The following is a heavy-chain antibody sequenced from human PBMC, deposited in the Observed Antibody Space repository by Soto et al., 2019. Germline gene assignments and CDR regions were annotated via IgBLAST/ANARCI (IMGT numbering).Heavy chain of an antibody. J-gene: IGHJ4*02. V-gene: IGHV4-4*02. Sequence: PXETLSLTCAVAGYSISSSVWWTWVRQPPGKGLEWIGEVFHTGDTYFNPSLRSRVAMSVDKSTNEFSLKVTSVTAADTAIYYCARKAWVRFDYWGQGALVTVSS. D-gene: IGHD7-27*01. CDR3: ARKAWVRFDY. CDR1: GYSISSSVW. CDR2: VFHTGDT.